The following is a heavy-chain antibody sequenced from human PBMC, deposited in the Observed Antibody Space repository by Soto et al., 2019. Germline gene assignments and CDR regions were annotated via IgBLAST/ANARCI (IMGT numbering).Heavy chain of an antibody. Sequence: GASVKVSCKASGYTFTSYYMHWVRQAPGQGLEWMGIINPSGGSTSYAQKFQGRVTMTRDTSTSTVYMELSSLRSEDTAVYYCARERVGVPAADAFDIWGQGTMVTVS. CDR1: GYTFTSYY. CDR3: ARERVGVPAADAFDI. CDR2: INPSGGST. D-gene: IGHD2-2*01. J-gene: IGHJ3*02. V-gene: IGHV1-46*01.